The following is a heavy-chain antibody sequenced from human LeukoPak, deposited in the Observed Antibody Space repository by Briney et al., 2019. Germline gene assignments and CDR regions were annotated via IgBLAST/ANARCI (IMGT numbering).Heavy chain of an antibody. J-gene: IGHJ4*02. D-gene: IGHD3-3*01. Sequence: SETLSLTCAVYGGSFSGYYWSWIRQPPGKGLEWIGEINHSGSTNYNPSLKSRVTISVDTSKNQFSLKLSSVTAADTAVYYCAREEEWLPPDSWGQGTLVTVSS. CDR1: GGSFSGYY. V-gene: IGHV4-34*01. CDR3: AREEEWLPPDS. CDR2: INHSGST.